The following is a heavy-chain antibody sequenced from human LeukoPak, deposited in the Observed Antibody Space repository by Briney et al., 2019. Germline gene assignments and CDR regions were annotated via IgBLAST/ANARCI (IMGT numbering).Heavy chain of an antibody. CDR2: ISGSGGST. D-gene: IGHD3-22*01. CDR3: AKVVPWGDYYDSSGYSDY. J-gene: IGHJ4*02. Sequence: GESLKISCVASGFSFGSYGMHWVRQAPGKGLEWVSAISGSGGSTYYADSVKGRFTISRDNSKNTLYLQMNSLRAEDTAVYYCAKVVPWGDYYDSSGYSDYWGQGTLVTVSS. CDR1: GFSFGSYG. V-gene: IGHV3-23*01.